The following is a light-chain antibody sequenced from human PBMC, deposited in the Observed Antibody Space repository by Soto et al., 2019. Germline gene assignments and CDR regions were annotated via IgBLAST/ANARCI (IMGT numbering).Light chain of an antibody. CDR1: QSVSSS. J-gene: IGKJ1*01. V-gene: IGKV3-15*01. CDR3: QQYVHWPPGA. CDR2: DTS. Sequence: EIVVTQSPATLSVSPGERVTLSCRASQSVSSSLAWDQQRPGQAPRLLLYDTSTRAAGIAARFSGSGSGTEFTLAISSLQSEDSAVYYCQQYVHWPPGAFGQGTTVEIK.